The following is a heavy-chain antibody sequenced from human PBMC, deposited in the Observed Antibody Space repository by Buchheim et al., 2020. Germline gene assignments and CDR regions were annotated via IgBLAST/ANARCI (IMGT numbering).Heavy chain of an antibody. V-gene: IGHV4-30-4*07. Sequence: QVQLQESGPGLVKPSQTLSLTCAVSSGSISSGPYSWSWIRQPPGKGLEWIGYIYYSGSTYYKPSLKSRVTISVDTSKNQFSLKLSSVTAADTAVYYCARAQYYSDSGTYDAFDIWGQGT. CDR2: IYYSGST. D-gene: IGHD3-10*01. CDR3: ARAQYYSDSGTYDAFDI. CDR1: SGSISSGPYS. J-gene: IGHJ3*02.